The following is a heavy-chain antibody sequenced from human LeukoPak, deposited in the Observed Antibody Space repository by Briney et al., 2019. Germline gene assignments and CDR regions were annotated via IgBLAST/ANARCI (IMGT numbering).Heavy chain of an antibody. Sequence: SETLSLTCRVSGGSMSNKYWSWIRQPPGKGLEWIGYMSASGTTKQNPALKSRVTISLDTSKNHLSLMLSSVTAADTAVYYCATHDSNGYYPYYFAYWGQGTVVAVSS. J-gene: IGHJ4*02. CDR1: GGSMSNKY. CDR3: ATHDSNGYYPYYFAY. D-gene: IGHD3-3*01. V-gene: IGHV4-4*08. CDR2: MSASGTT.